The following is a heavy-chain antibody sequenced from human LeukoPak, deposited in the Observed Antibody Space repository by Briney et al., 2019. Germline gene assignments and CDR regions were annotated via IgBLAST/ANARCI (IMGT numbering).Heavy chain of an antibody. D-gene: IGHD5-24*01. CDR3: AKDTRYPHGYNLDYFDY. Sequence: PGGSLRLSCAASGFTFSSYSMNWVRQAPGKGLKWVSGISWNSGSIGYADSVKGRFTISRDNAKNSLYLQMNSLRAEDTALYYCAKDTRYPHGYNLDYFDYWGQGTLVTVSS. J-gene: IGHJ4*02. V-gene: IGHV3-9*01. CDR1: GFTFSSYS. CDR2: ISWNSGSI.